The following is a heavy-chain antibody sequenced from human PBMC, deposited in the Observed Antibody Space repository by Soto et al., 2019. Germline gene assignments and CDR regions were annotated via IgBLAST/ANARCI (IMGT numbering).Heavy chain of an antibody. CDR3: ARDSGRYSYYMDV. D-gene: IGHD3-10*01. J-gene: IGHJ6*03. V-gene: IGHV3-20*01. Sequence: GGSLRLSCAASGFTFDDYGMSWVRQAPGKGLEWVSGINWNGGSTGYADSVKGRFTISRDNAKNSLYLQMNSLRAEDTALYHCARDSGRYSYYMDVWGKGTTVTVSS. CDR1: GFTFDDYG. CDR2: INWNGGST.